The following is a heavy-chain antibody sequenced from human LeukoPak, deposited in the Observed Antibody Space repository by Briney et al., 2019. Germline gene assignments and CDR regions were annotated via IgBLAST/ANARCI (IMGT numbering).Heavy chain of an antibody. CDR3: VKGPYDYGDYYY. D-gene: IGHD4-17*01. Sequence: PTGGSLRLSCAASGFTFSSYGMHWVRQAPGKGLEWVAFIRYDGSNKYYADSVKCRFTISRDNSKNTLYLQMNSLRAEDTAVYYCVKGPYDYGDYYYWGQGTLVTVSS. V-gene: IGHV3-30*02. CDR2: IRYDGSNK. CDR1: GFTFSSYG. J-gene: IGHJ4*02.